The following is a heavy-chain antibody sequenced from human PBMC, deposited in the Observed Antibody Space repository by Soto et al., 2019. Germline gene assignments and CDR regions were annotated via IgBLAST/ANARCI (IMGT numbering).Heavy chain of an antibody. CDR3: ARIPYYYGSGSSYGMDV. V-gene: IGHV2-5*02. Sequence: SGPTLVNPTQTLTLTCTFSGFSLSTRGVGVGWIRQPPGEALEWLALIDWDDDQHYSTSLKTRLTITKDTSKNQVVLTMTNMDPVDTATYYCARIPYYYGSGSSYGMDVWGQGTTVTVSS. J-gene: IGHJ6*02. D-gene: IGHD3-10*01. CDR1: GFSLSTRGVG. CDR2: IDWDDDQ.